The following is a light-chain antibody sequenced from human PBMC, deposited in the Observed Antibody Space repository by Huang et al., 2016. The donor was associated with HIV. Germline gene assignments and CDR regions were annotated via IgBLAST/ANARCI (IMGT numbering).Light chain of an antibody. Sequence: EIVLPQSPATLSLSPGERVTLSCGASQSVTSNYLAWYQQNPGLAPRLLIYDTSKRATGIPDRFSGSGSGTDFSLIISRLEPEDFAVYYCQQYGSSPITFGQGTRLEIK. CDR3: QQYGSSPIT. V-gene: IGKV3D-20*01. CDR1: QSVTSNY. CDR2: DTS. J-gene: IGKJ5*01.